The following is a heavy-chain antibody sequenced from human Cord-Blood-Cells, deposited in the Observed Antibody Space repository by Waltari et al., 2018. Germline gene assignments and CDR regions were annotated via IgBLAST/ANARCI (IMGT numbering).Heavy chain of an antibody. CDR2: IKQDGSEK. V-gene: IGHV3-7*01. J-gene: IGHJ3*02. D-gene: IGHD4-4*01. Sequence: EVQLVESGGGLVQPGGSLRLSCAASGFTFSSYWMSWVRQAPGKGLEGVANIKQDGSEKYYVDSVKGRFTISRDNAKNSLYLQMNSLRAEDTAVYYCARSDDYNAFDIWGQGTMVTVSS. CDR3: ARSDDYNAFDI. CDR1: GFTFSSYW.